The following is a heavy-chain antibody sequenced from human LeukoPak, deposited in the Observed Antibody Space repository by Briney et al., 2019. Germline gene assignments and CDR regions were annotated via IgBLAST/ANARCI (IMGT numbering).Heavy chain of an antibody. Sequence: GASVKVSCKASGYTFTGYGISWVRQAPGQGLEWMGWISAYNGNTNYAQKLQGRVTMTTDTSTSTAYMELSSLRSEDTAVYYCARSYYYDSSGRSDYWGQGTLVTVSS. CDR3: ARSYYYDSSGRSDY. D-gene: IGHD3-22*01. V-gene: IGHV1-18*01. CDR1: GYTFTGYG. J-gene: IGHJ4*02. CDR2: ISAYNGNT.